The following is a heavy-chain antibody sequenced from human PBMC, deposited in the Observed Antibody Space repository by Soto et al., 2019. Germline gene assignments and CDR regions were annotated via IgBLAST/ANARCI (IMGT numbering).Heavy chain of an antibody. CDR3: TRFSMDSSSGWFDP. D-gene: IGHD6-6*01. V-gene: IGHV3-7*05. J-gene: IGHJ5*02. Sequence: GGSLRLSCASSGFTFSSYWMILVHQAPGKGLEWVANIKQDGSEKYYVDSVKGRFTISRDNAKNSLYLQMNSLRAEDTAVYYCTRFSMDSSSGWFDPWGQGTPVTVSS. CDR1: GFTFSSYW. CDR2: IKQDGSEK.